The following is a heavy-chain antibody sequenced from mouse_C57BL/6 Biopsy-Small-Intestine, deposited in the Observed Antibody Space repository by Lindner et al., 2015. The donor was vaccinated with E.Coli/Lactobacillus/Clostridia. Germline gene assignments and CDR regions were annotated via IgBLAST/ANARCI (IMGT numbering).Heavy chain of an antibody. Sequence: VQLQESGPELVKPGASVKISCKASGYSFTGYYMRWVKQSPEKSLEWIGEINPSTGGTTYNQNFKAKATLTVDKSSSTAYMQFNSLTSEDSAVYYCARQLGLGAWFAYWGQGTLVTVSA. D-gene: IGHD3-1*01. CDR2: INPSTGGT. CDR3: ARQLGLGAWFAY. J-gene: IGHJ3*01. V-gene: IGHV1-42*01. CDR1: GYSFTGYY.